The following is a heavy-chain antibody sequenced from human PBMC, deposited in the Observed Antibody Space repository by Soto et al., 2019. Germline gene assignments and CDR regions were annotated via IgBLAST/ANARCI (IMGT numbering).Heavy chain of an antibody. CDR2: INHSGST. J-gene: IGHJ5*02. Sequence: QVQLQQWGAGLLKPSETLSLTCAVYGGSFSGYYWSWIRQPPGKGLEWIGEINHSGSTNYNPSLKSLVTISVDTSKNQFSLKLSSVTAADTAVYYCARGPWGITIFGVVINPVGPWFDPWGQGTLVTVSS. CDR1: GGSFSGYY. CDR3: ARGPWGITIFGVVINPVGPWFDP. D-gene: IGHD3-3*01. V-gene: IGHV4-34*01.